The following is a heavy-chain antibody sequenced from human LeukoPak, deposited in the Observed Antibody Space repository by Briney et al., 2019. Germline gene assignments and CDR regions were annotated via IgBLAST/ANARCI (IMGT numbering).Heavy chain of an antibody. CDR1: GGSFSGYY. CDR2: IYTSGST. CDR3: ARVVPNYDFWSGYQPGAFDI. D-gene: IGHD3-3*01. V-gene: IGHV4-59*10. Sequence: SETLSLTCAVYGGSFSGYYWSWIRQPAGKGLEWIGRIYTSGSTNYNPSLKSRVTMSVDTSKNQFSLKLSSVTAADTAVYYCARVVPNYDFWSGYQPGAFDIWGQGTMVTVSS. J-gene: IGHJ3*02.